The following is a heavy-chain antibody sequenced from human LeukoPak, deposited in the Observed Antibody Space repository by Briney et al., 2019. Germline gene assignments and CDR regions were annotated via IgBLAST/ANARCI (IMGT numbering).Heavy chain of an antibody. CDR1: GGSISSSSYY. V-gene: IGHV4-39*07. Sequence: SETLSLTCTVSGGSISSSSYYWGWIRQPPGKGLEWIGEINHSGSTNYNPSLKSRVTISVDTSKNQFSLKLSSVTAADTAVYYCARVLPIGKWSQYVYSTFYGMDVWGQGTTVTVSS. D-gene: IGHD2-15*01. CDR3: ARVLPIGKWSQYVYSTFYGMDV. J-gene: IGHJ6*02. CDR2: INHSGST.